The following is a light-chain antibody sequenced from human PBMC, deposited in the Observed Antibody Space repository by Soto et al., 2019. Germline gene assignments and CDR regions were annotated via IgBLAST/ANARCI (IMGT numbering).Light chain of an antibody. CDR2: GAS. Sequence: RERAPLRCWVREVVSSSSLAWYQQKLGHAPRLLIYGASNRATGIPCRFSASGSGTDFPLTITPLEPEDFAVNFCQQSANSPLPFGQGTRLEIK. CDR1: EVVSSSS. CDR3: QQSANSPLP. J-gene: IGKJ5*01. V-gene: IGKV3-20*01.